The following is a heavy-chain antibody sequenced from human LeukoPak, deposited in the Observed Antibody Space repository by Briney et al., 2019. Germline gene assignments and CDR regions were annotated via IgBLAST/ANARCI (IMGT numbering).Heavy chain of an antibody. D-gene: IGHD6-6*01. Sequence: SETLSLTCTVSGGSISSTSYYWGWIRQPPGKGLEWIGSINFSGSTYYNPSLKSRVTISVDTSKNQFSLKLSSVTAADTAVYYCARERVAARPFDYWGQGTLVTVSS. J-gene: IGHJ4*02. CDR1: GGSISSTSYY. CDR3: ARERVAARPFDY. V-gene: IGHV4-39*07. CDR2: INFSGST.